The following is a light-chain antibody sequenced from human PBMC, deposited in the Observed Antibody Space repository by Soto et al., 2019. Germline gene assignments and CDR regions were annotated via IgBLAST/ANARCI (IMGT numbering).Light chain of an antibody. CDR1: SSNIGNNA. V-gene: IGLV1-36*01. CDR2: YDD. J-gene: IGLJ2*01. CDR3: AAWDDSLNGVV. Sequence: QAVVTQPPSVSEAPRQRVTISCSGSSSNIGNNAVNWYQQLPGKAPKLLIYYDDLLPSGVSDRFSGSKSGTSASLAISGLQSEDEADYYCAAWDDSLNGVVFGGGTKLTVL.